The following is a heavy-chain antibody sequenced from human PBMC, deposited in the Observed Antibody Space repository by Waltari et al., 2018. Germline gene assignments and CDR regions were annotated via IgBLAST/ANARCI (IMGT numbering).Heavy chain of an antibody. J-gene: IGHJ6*02. CDR2: INAGNGNT. D-gene: IGHD2-2*01. V-gene: IGHV1-3*01. CDR1: GYTFTSYA. CDR3: AREGPYCSSTSCYWVYYYYGMDV. Sequence: QVQLVQSGAEVKKPGASVKVSCKASGYTFTSYAMHWVRQAPGQRLEWMGWINAGNGNTKYSQKFQGRVTITRDTAASTAYMEVSSLRSEDTAVYYCAREGPYCSSTSCYWVYYYYGMDVWGQGTTVTVSS.